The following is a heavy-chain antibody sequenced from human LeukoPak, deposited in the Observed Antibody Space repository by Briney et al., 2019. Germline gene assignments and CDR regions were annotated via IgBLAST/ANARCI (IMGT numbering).Heavy chain of an antibody. CDR1: GGSISSGSYY. CDR3: ARTYCGGDCRGYYYHYYMDV. V-gene: IGHV4-61*02. CDR2: IYTSGST. D-gene: IGHD2-21*02. J-gene: IGHJ6*03. Sequence: SETLSLTCTVSGGSISSGSYYWSWIRQPAGKGLEWIGRIYTSGSTNYNPSLKSRVTISVDRSKNQFSLRLSSVTAADTAVYYCARTYCGGDCRGYYYHYYMDVWGKGTTVTISS.